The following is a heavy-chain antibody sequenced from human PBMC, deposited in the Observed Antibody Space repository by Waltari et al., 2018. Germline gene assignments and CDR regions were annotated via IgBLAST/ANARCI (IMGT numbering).Heavy chain of an antibody. V-gene: IGHV4-39*01. CDR2: IYYSGST. CDR1: GGSLSSSSYY. J-gene: IGHJ4*02. D-gene: IGHD3-3*01. Sequence: QLQLQESGPGLVKPSETLSLPCTVAGGSLSSSSYYWGWIRHPPGKGLEWIGSIYYSGSTYYNPSLKSRVTISVDTSKNQFSLKLSSVTAADTAVYYCARQRYNFWSGYYISTFDYWGQGTLVTVSS. CDR3: ARQRYNFWSGYYISTFDY.